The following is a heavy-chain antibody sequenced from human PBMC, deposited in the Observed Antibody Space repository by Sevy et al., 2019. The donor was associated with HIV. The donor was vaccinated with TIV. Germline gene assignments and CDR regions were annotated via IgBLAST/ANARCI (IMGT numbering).Heavy chain of an antibody. D-gene: IGHD3-3*01. CDR2: ISYDGSNK. J-gene: IGHJ6*02. CDR3: ARDFLFGVVILYYYYYGMDV. Sequence: GGSLRLSCAASGFTFSSYAMHWVRQAPGKGLEWVAVISYDGSNKYYADSVKGRFTISRDNSKNTLYLRMNSLRAEDTAVYYCARDFLFGVVILYYYYYGMDVWGQGTTVTVSS. V-gene: IGHV3-30*04. CDR1: GFTFSSYA.